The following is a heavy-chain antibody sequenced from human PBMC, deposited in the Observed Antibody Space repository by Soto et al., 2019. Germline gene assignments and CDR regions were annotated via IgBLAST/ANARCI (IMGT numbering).Heavy chain of an antibody. J-gene: IGHJ4*02. CDR2: IGTAGDT. D-gene: IGHD1-26*01. CDR1: GFTFSSYD. CDR3: ARGLTQVGATTLDY. Sequence: PGGSLRLSCAASGFTFSSYDMHWVRQATGKGLEWVSAIGTAGDTYYPGSVKGRFTISRENAKNSLYLQMNSLRAEDTAVYYCARGLTQVGATTLDYWGQGTLVTVSS. V-gene: IGHV3-13*01.